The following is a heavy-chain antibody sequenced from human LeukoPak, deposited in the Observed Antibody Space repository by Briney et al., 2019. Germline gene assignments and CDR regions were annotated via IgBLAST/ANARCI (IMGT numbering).Heavy chain of an antibody. CDR2: IYYSGST. CDR1: GGSISSGDYY. V-gene: IGHV4-30-4*01. D-gene: IGHD3-22*01. CDR3: ARVPKEDSSGYYYAFDY. J-gene: IGHJ4*02. Sequence: PSETLSLTCTVSGGSISSGDYYWSWIRQPPGKGLEWIAYIYYSGSTYYNPSLKSRVTISVDTSKNQFSPKLSSVTAADTAVYYCARVPKEDSSGYYYAFDYWGQGTLATVSS.